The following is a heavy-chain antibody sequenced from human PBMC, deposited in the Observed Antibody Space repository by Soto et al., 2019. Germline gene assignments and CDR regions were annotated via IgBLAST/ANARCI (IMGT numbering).Heavy chain of an antibody. D-gene: IGHD1-26*01. J-gene: IGHJ5*02. CDR1: GFTFSDYG. V-gene: IGHV3-23*01. Sequence: GGSLRLSCAASGFTFSDYGMSWVRQAPGKGLEWVSAISGSGRTFYADSVKGRFTISRDNYKNTLYLQMNSLRAEDTAVYYCAKDYLRWAQSWGQGTLVTVSS. CDR3: AKDYLRWAQS. CDR2: ISGSGRT.